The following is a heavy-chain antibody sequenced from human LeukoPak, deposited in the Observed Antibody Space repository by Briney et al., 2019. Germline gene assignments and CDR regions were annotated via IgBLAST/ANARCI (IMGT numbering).Heavy chain of an antibody. J-gene: IGHJ4*02. CDR3: AKGLRYSDN. V-gene: IGHV3-30*18. Sequence: PGRSLRLSCAASGFTFSSYGMHWVRQAPGKGLEWVAVISCDGSNKYYADSVKGRFTISRDNSKNTLYLQMNSLRAEDTAVYYCAKGLRYSDNWGQGTLVTVSS. CDR2: ISCDGSNK. CDR1: GFTFSSYG. D-gene: IGHD3-9*01.